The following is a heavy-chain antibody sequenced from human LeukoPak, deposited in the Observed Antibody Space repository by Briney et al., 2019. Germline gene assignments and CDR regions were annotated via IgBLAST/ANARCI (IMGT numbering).Heavy chain of an antibody. CDR3: ARGMGRDYGSGSYYTHYYYYMDV. Sequence: PGGSLRLSCAASGFTFSDYYMSWIRQAPGKGLEWVSYISSSGSTISYADSVKGRFTISRDNAKNSLYLQMNSLRAEDTAVYYCARGMGRDYGSGSYYTHYYYYMDVWGKGTTVTISS. CDR1: GFTFSDYY. J-gene: IGHJ6*03. V-gene: IGHV3-11*04. CDR2: ISSSGSTI. D-gene: IGHD3-10*01.